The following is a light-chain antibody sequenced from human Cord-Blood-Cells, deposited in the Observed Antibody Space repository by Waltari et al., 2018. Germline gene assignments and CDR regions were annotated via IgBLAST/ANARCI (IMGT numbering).Light chain of an antibody. J-gene: IGLJ3*02. CDR2: EVS. CDR1: SSDVGGYNY. Sequence: QSALTQPASVSGSPGQSITLPRTGTSSDVGGYNYVSWYQQHPGKPPKLMIYEVSNRPSGVSNRFSGSKSGNTASLTISGLQSENEAYYYCSSYTRSSTLVFGGGTKLTVL. CDR3: SSYTRSSTLV. V-gene: IGLV2-14*03.